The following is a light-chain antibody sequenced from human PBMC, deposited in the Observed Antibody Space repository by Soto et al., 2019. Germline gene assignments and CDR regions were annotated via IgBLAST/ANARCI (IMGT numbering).Light chain of an antibody. J-gene: IGKJ4*01. V-gene: IGKV1-5*01. CDR1: QSINTW. CDR3: QQYYSFPLT. Sequence: DIQMTQSPSTLSASVGDRVTITCRASQSINTWLAWYQQKPGKAPELLSFDASALESGVPSRFRGSGSGTDFTLTISCLQSEDFATYYCQQYYSFPLTFGGGTKVDIK. CDR2: DAS.